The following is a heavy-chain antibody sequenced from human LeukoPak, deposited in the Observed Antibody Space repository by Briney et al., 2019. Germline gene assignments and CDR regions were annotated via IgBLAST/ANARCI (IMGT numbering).Heavy chain of an antibody. D-gene: IGHD6-6*01. Sequence: SETLSLTCTVSGGSLSSSSYYWGWIRQPPGKGLEWIGSIYYSGSTYYNPSLKSRVTISVDTSKNQFSLKLSSVTAADTAVYYCASFSSSDYWGQGTLVTVSS. J-gene: IGHJ4*02. CDR2: IYYSGST. CDR1: GGSLSSSSYY. V-gene: IGHV4-39*07. CDR3: ASFSSSDY.